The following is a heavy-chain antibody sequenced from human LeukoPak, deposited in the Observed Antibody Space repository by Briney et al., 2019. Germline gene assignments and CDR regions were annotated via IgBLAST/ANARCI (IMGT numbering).Heavy chain of an antibody. CDR1: GFTFSRYA. Sequence: GGSLRLSCAASGFTFSRYAMHWVRQAPGKGLEWVAVISYDGSNEYYAESVKGRFTISRDSSENTLYLEMNSLRVEDTTVYYCARVGYYSSGPFSYFDYWGQGTLVTVSS. V-gene: IGHV3-30-3*01. J-gene: IGHJ4*02. CDR2: ISYDGSNE. D-gene: IGHD3-10*01. CDR3: ARVGYYSSGPFSYFDY.